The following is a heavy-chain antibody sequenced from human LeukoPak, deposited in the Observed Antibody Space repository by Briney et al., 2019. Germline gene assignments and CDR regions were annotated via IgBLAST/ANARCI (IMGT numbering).Heavy chain of an antibody. CDR2: IYYSGIT. D-gene: IGHD2-15*01. J-gene: IGHJ5*02. V-gene: IGHV4-39*01. CDR3: ARHGGYCSGASCSGVWFDP. Sequence: PSETLSLTCTVSGDSIGSSRYYWGWIRQPPGEGLEWIGSIYYSGITYYNPSLKSRVTMSVDTSKNHFSLKLTSVAAADTAVYYCARHGGYCSGASCSGVWFDPWGQGTLVTVS. CDR1: GDSIGSSRYY.